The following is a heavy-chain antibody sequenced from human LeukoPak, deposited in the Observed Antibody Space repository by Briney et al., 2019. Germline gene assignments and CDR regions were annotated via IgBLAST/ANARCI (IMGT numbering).Heavy chain of an antibody. J-gene: IGHJ3*01. CDR1: GFTFSSYS. CDR3: ALLAAPTDAFDL. CDR2: INGGSSSI. Sequence: PGGSLRLSCAASGFTFSSYSMSWVRQAPGKGLEWVSSINGGSSSIHYADSVKGRFTVARDNGKNSLYLQMDSLRAEDTAVSYCALLAAPTDAFDLWGQGTMVTVSS. D-gene: IGHD2-15*01. V-gene: IGHV3-21*01.